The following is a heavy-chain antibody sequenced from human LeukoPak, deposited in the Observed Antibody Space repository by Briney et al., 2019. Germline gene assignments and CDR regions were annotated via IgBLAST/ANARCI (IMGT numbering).Heavy chain of an antibody. CDR1: GGTFSSYA. Sequence: SVKVSCKASGGTFSSYAISWVRQAPGQGLEWMGRIIPILGIANYAQKFQGRVTITANKSTSTAYMELRSLRSDDTAVYYCARDLLVVGATYWFDPWGQGTLVTVSS. D-gene: IGHD1-26*01. CDR3: ARDLLVVGATYWFDP. CDR2: IIPILGIA. J-gene: IGHJ5*02. V-gene: IGHV1-69*04.